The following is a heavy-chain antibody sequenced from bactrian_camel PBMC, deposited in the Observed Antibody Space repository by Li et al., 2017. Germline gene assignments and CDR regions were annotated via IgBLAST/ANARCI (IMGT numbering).Heavy chain of an antibody. V-gene: IGHV3S54*01. CDR3: TATYGTSDSYNY. CDR1: GHSRGSNC. Sequence: GSLRLSCKVSGHSRGSNCVGWYRLPPGRAPAEREGIAAGYTGGGTTYYADSVKGRFTVSRDHAENTVYLEMNSLKSEDAARYFCTATYGTSDSYNYWGQGTQVTVS. J-gene: IGHJ4*01. D-gene: IGHD3*01. CDR2: GYTGGGTT.